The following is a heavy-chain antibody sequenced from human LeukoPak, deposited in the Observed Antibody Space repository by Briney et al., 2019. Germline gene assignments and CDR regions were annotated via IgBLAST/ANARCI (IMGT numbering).Heavy chain of an antibody. D-gene: IGHD1-26*01. Sequence: PGGSLRLSCAASGFTFSSYGMHWVRQAPGKGLEWVAVIWYDGSNKYYADSVKSRFTISRDNSKNTLYLQMNSLRAEDTAVYYCARDGVGATRGFDYWGQGTLVTVSS. J-gene: IGHJ4*02. V-gene: IGHV3-33*01. CDR2: IWYDGSNK. CDR1: GFTFSSYG. CDR3: ARDGVGATRGFDY.